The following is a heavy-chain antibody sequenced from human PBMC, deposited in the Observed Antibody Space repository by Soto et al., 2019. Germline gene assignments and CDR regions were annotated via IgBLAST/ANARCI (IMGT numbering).Heavy chain of an antibody. Sequence: SCPTLVNPTQTLTLTCTFSGFSLSTSGMRVGWIRQPPGKALEWLARIDWDDDKFYSTSLKTRLAISKDTSKNQVVLTMTNMDPVDTGTYYCARIQGGGAYYDSWGQGTLVTVYS. V-gene: IGHV2-70*04. J-gene: IGHJ4*02. CDR3: ARIQGGGAYYDS. CDR1: GFSLSTSGMR. CDR2: IDWDDDK. D-gene: IGHD2-21*01.